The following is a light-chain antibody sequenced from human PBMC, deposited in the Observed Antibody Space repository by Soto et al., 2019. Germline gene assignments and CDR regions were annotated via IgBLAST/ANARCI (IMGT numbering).Light chain of an antibody. J-gene: IGKJ1*01. Sequence: DIQMTQSPSSLSAAVGDRVTITCRASQGIRNDLDWYQQKPGKAPKRLIYAASSLQSGVPSRFSGTGSGTEFTLTVSSLQPEDFATYYCLQHNSYPRTFGQGTNVEIK. CDR3: LQHNSYPRT. V-gene: IGKV1-17*01. CDR2: AAS. CDR1: QGIRND.